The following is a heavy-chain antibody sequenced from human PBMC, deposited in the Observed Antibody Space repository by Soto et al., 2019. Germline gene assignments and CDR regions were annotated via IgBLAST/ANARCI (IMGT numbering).Heavy chain of an antibody. CDR1: GFTFSSYA. CDR2: ISYDGSNK. V-gene: IGHV3-30-3*01. Sequence: GGSLRLSCAASGFTFSSYAMHWVRQAPGKGLEWVAVISYDGSNKYYADSVKGRFTISRDNSKNTLYLQMNSLRAEDTAVYCCARDLYGDYETFTFDYWGQGTLVTVSS. CDR3: ARDLYGDYETFTFDY. D-gene: IGHD4-17*01. J-gene: IGHJ4*02.